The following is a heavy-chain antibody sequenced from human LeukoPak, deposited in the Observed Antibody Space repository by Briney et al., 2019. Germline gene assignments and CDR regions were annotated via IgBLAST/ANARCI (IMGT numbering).Heavy chain of an antibody. J-gene: IGHJ6*03. Sequence: SVKVSCKASGGTFSSYTISWVRQAPGQGLEWMGRIIPILGIANYAQKFQGRVTITADKSTSTAYMELSSLRSEDTAVYYCARAERGRSKGIHEYYYYYMDVWGKGTTVTVSS. CDR1: GGTFSSYT. CDR3: ARAERGRSKGIHEYYYYYMDV. CDR2: IIPILGIA. V-gene: IGHV1-69*02. D-gene: IGHD1-1*01.